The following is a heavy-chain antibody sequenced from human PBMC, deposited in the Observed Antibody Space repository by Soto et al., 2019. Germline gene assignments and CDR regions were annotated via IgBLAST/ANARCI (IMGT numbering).Heavy chain of an antibody. Sequence: QVQLQESGPGLVKPSETLSLTCTVSGASISSYYWSWIRQPPGKGLEWIGYVYYSGSTNYNPSLKSRVTISADTPKNQFSLKLSSVTAADTAMYYCARDTTPSLWGQGTLVTVSS. J-gene: IGHJ4*02. CDR2: VYYSGST. CDR3: ARDTTPSL. CDR1: GASISSYY. V-gene: IGHV4-59*01. D-gene: IGHD1-1*01.